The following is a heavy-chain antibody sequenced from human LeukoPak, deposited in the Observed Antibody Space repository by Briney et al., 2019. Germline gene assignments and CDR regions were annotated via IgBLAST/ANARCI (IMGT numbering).Heavy chain of an antibody. J-gene: IGHJ6*04. CDR2: IKGDGSVQ. V-gene: IGHV3-7*01. D-gene: IGHD2-2*01. CDR3: VGQLLRAV. Sequence: GGSLRLSCTASGFPFSVYWISWVRQAPGKGLEWMANIKGDGSVQDYADSVKGRFTISRDNAKNLVYLQMNSLRVDDTAIYYCVGQLLRAVWGKGTTVTVSS. CDR1: GFPFSVYW.